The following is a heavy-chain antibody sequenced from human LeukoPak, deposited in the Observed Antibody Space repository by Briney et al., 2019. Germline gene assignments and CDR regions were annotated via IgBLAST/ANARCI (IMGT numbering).Heavy chain of an antibody. V-gene: IGHV1-18*01. Sequence: GASVKVSCKASGYTFTSYGISWVRQAPGQGLEWMGWISAYNGNTNYAQKLQGRVTMTTDISTSTAYMELRSLRSDDTAVYYCARGYYYDSSGYYYFDYWGQGTLVTVSS. D-gene: IGHD3-22*01. J-gene: IGHJ4*02. CDR3: ARGYYYDSSGYYYFDY. CDR1: GYTFTSYG. CDR2: ISAYNGNT.